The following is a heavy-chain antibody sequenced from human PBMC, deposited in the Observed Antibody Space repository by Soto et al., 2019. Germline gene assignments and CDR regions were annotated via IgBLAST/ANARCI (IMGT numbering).Heavy chain of an antibody. Sequence: GGSLRLSCAASGFTFSNYAMSWVRQAPGKGLEWVSAIGGSGDWTYYADSVKGRFTISRDNAKNSLYLQMNSLRDEDTAVYYCARGLYYYDSSGYWGYWGQGTLVTVSS. D-gene: IGHD3-22*01. CDR1: GFTFSNYA. J-gene: IGHJ4*02. CDR3: ARGLYYYDSSGYWGY. CDR2: IGGSGDWT. V-gene: IGHV3-23*01.